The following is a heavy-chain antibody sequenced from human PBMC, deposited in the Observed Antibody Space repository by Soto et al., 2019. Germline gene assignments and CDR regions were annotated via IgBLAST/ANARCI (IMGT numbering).Heavy chain of an antibody. CDR3: ASGGSSLNFDS. V-gene: IGHV3-74*01. J-gene: IGHJ4*02. D-gene: IGHD6-6*01. CDR2: INSDGSNT. CDR1: GFTFSSYG. Sequence: GGSLRLSCAASGFTFSSYGMHWVRQAPGKGLEWVSWINSDGSNTSYADSVKGRFTISRDNAKNTLYLQMNSLRAEDTAVYYCASGGSSLNFDSWGQGTLVTVS.